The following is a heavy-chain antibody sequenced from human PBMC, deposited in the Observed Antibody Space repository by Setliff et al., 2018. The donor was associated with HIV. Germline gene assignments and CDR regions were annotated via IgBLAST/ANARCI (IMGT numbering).Heavy chain of an antibody. D-gene: IGHD2-21*01. Sequence: SETLSLTCTVSGGSISSGGYYWSWIRQHPGKGLEWIGYIYYSGRTYYNPSLKSRVTISVDTSEIQFSLKLSSVTAADTAVYYCARYCGGDCYPSAYYMDVWGKGTKVTVSS. V-gene: IGHV4-31*03. CDR1: GGSISSGGYY. CDR3: ARYCGGDCYPSAYYMDV. J-gene: IGHJ6*03. CDR2: IYYSGRT.